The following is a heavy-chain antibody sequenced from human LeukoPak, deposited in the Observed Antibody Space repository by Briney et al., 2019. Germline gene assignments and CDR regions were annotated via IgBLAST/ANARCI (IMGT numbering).Heavy chain of an antibody. CDR2: IIPIFGTA. CDR1: GGTFSSYA. Sequence: GASVKVSSKASGGTFSSYAISWVRQAPGQGLEWMGGIIPIFGTANYAQKFQGRVTITADESTSTAYMELSSLRSEDTAVYYCARDLNYYDSSGYYYFFDYWGQGTLVTVSS. CDR3: ARDLNYYDSSGYYYFFDY. D-gene: IGHD3-22*01. V-gene: IGHV1-69*13. J-gene: IGHJ4*02.